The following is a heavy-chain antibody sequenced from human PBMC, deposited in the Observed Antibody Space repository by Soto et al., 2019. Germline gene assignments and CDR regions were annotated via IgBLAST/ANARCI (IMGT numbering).Heavy chain of an antibody. CDR2: ISAKKGNT. V-gene: IGHV1-18*04. CDR3: ARERLSPDFYFHGMDV. CDR1: GYTFTSYG. J-gene: IGHJ6*02. Sequence: QGQLVQSGAEVKKPGASVKVSCKASGYTFTSYGISWVRQAPGQGLEWMGWISAKKGNTKYAQKFQGRVTMTTDTSTRTAYMELRSLRSDDTAVYYCARERLSPDFYFHGMDVWGQGTTVTVSS.